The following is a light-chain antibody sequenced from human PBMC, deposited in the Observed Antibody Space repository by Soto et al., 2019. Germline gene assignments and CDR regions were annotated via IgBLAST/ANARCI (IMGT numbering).Light chain of an antibody. Sequence: EIVMAQSPATLSVSPGERATLSCRASQSVSSNLAWYQQKPGQSPRLLIYGASTRATGIPARFSGSGSGTEFTLTISSLQSEDSAVYYCQQYNNWPSGTFGQGTNVDIK. CDR2: GAS. V-gene: IGKV3-15*01. CDR1: QSVSSN. J-gene: IGKJ1*01. CDR3: QQYNNWPSGT.